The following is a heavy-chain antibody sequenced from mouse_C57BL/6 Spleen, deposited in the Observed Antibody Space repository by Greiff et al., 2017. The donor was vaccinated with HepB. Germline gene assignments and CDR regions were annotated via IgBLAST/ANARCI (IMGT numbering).Heavy chain of an antibody. J-gene: IGHJ2*01. V-gene: IGHV1-52*01. D-gene: IGHD1-1*02. CDR2: ISPADSDT. Sequence: VQLKQPGAELVRPGSSVKLSCKATGYTFTSYWIEWVKQRPIHGLEWIGKISPADSDTHYNQKFKDNATLTEDKSSITAYMQLSSLTAEDSAVYYSTLPWYRSLFGYWGQGITLTVS. CDR1: GYTFTSYW. CDR3: TLPWYRSLFGY.